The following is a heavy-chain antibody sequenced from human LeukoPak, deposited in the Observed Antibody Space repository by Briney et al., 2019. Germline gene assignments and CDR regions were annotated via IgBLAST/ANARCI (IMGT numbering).Heavy chain of an antibody. CDR3: ASHHMTTVTSNYYYYMDV. CDR1: GFTFSDYE. V-gene: IGHV3-48*03. Sequence: GGSLRLSCAASGFTFSDYEMNWVRQAPGKGLEWILHISTSGSIIHYADSVKGRFTISRDNSKNTLYLQMNSLRAEDTAVYYCASHHMTTVTSNYYYYMDVWGKGTTVTISS. J-gene: IGHJ6*03. D-gene: IGHD4-17*01. CDR2: ISTSGSII.